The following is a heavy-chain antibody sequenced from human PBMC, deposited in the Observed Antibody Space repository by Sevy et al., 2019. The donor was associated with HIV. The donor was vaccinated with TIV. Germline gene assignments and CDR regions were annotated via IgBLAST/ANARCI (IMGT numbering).Heavy chain of an antibody. D-gene: IGHD2-2*01. Sequence: GGSLRLSCAASGFTFSNYAMNWVRQAPGKGLEWVSFISASSNYIYYADSLKGRFTNSRDNAKNSIYLQMNSLRAEDTAVYYYARGAGIDCRGSSCYLDFDFWGQGTLVTVSS. CDR2: ISASSNYI. CDR3: ARGAGIDCRGSSCYLDFDF. CDR1: GFTFSNYA. J-gene: IGHJ4*02. V-gene: IGHV3-21*01.